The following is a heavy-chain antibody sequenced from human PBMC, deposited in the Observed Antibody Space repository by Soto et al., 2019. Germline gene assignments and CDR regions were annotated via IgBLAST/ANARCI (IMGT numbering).Heavy chain of an antibody. Sequence: GGSLRLSCAASGFTFSSYAMHWVRQAPGKGLEWVAVISYDGSNKYYADSVKGRFTISRDNSKNTLYLQMNSLRAEDTAVYYCARDNQHRAIFDYWGQGTLVTVSS. V-gene: IGHV3-30-3*01. CDR1: GFTFSSYA. J-gene: IGHJ4*02. CDR3: ARDNQHRAIFDY. CDR2: ISYDGSNK. D-gene: IGHD6-13*01.